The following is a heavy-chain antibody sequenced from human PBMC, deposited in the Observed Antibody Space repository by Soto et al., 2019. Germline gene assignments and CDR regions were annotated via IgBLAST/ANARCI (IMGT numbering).Heavy chain of an antibody. D-gene: IGHD3-22*01. CDR3: AREFWVRNYCYGMDV. V-gene: IGHV4-59*01. CDR2: VYDSGTT. CDR1: GGSISSYY. J-gene: IGHJ6*02. Sequence: QVQLQESGPGLVKPSETLSLTCTVSGGSISSYYWTWIRQPPGKGLEWIGYVYDSGTTNYNPSLRSRVTISVDTSKNQFSLRLSSVTAADTAVYYCAREFWVRNYCYGMDVWGQGTTVTVSS.